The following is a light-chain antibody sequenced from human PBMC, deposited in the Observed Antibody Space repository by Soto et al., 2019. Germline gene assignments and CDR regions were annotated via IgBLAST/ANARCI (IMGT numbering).Light chain of an antibody. V-gene: IGLV2-8*01. CDR2: EVS. Sequence: ALTQPPSASGSPGQSVTISCTGTSSDVGAHNFVSWHQQHPGKAPQLMVYEVSKRPSGVPDRFSGSKSGNTASLTVSGLQAEDEADYYCSSYAGSNNYVFGTGTKVTVL. J-gene: IGLJ1*01. CDR3: SSYAGSNNYV. CDR1: SSDVGAHNF.